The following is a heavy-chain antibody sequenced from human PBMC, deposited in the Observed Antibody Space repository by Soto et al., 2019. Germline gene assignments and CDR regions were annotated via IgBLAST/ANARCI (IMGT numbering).Heavy chain of an antibody. J-gene: IGHJ4*02. D-gene: IGHD1-26*01. Sequence: QVQLQESGPGLVKPSQTLSLTCTVSGGSISSGGYFWSGIRQPPGKRLEWIGNIFYSGTTYYIPSLKSRVTISVDTSKNQVSQKLCSVTAADTAGYFCARGLLYWGQGTLVTVSS. CDR2: IFYSGTT. V-gene: IGHV4-31*03. CDR1: GGSISSGGYF. CDR3: ARGLLY.